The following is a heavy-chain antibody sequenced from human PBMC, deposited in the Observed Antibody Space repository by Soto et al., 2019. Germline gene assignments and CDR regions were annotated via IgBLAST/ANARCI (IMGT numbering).Heavy chain of an antibody. CDR3: ARDISIAARPDAFDI. D-gene: IGHD6-6*01. CDR2: ISAYNGNT. V-gene: IGHV1-18*01. J-gene: IGHJ3*02. CDR1: GYTFTSYG. Sequence: ASVKVSCKASGYTFTSYGISWVRQAPGQGLEWMGWISAYNGNTNYAQKLQGRVTMTTDTSTSTAYMELRSLRSDDTAMYYCARDISIAARPDAFDIWGQGTMVTVSS.